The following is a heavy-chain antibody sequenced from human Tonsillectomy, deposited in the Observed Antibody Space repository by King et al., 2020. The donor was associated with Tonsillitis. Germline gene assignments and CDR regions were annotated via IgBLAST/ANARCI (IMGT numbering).Heavy chain of an antibody. Sequence: QLVQSGAEVKRPGASVKLSCKASGYTFTSYGISWVRQAPGQGLEWMGWISTYNGHTNYAQRRQGRVTMTTDIYTSTVYIEMMSLRSEDTAVYYCARETYSGTWYWFDPWGPGTPVTVSS. V-gene: IGHV1-18*04. CDR1: GYTFTSYG. J-gene: IGHJ5*02. D-gene: IGHD1-26*01. CDR2: ISTYNGHT. CDR3: ARETYSGTWYWFDP.